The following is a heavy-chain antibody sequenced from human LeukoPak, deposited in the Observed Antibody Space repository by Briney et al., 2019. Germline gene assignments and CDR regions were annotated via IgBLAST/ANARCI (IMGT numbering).Heavy chain of an antibody. J-gene: IGHJ4*02. CDR1: GFTFSSYW. CDR2: INTGGSTT. V-gene: IGHV3-74*01. Sequence: PGGSLRLSCAASGFTFSSYWMHWVRQAPGKGLVWVSRINTGGSTTDYADSVKGRFTISRDNSKNTVYLQMNSLRGEDTAVYYCARGVGSSSWYFDYWGQGTLVTVSS. CDR3: ARGVGSSSWYFDY. D-gene: IGHD6-13*01.